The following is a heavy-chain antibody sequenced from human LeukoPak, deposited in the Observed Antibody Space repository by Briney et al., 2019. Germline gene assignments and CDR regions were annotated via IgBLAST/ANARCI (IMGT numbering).Heavy chain of an antibody. D-gene: IGHD3-10*01. J-gene: IGHJ2*01. Sequence: PSETLSLTFTVSGASIRSYYWSWIRQPPGKGLEWSGYMDYSGSSKYNPSLKSRVTISGDTSKNQFSLKLSSVTAADAAVYYCAREHSWFGEPWYFDLWGRGTLVTVSS. CDR2: MDYSGSS. CDR3: AREHSWFGEPWYFDL. V-gene: IGHV4-59*12. CDR1: GASIRSYY.